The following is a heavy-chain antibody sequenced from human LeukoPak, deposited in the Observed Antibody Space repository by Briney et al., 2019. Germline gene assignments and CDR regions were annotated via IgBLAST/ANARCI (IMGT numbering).Heavy chain of an antibody. CDR2: IIPIFGTA. V-gene: IGHV1-69*05. Sequence: ASVKVSCKASGGTFSSYAISWVRQAPGQGLEWMGGIIPIFGTANYAQKFQGRVTITTDESTSTAYMELCSLRPEDTAVYYCASGDTMIVPWGQGTMVTVSS. CDR3: ASGDTMIVP. CDR1: GGTFSSYA. D-gene: IGHD3-22*01. J-gene: IGHJ3*01.